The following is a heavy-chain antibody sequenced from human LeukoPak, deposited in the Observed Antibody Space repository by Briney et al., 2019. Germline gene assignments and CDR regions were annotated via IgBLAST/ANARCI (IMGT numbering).Heavy chain of an antibody. CDR3: ANEDSSGWYASGVMDY. CDR2: ISGSGGST. D-gene: IGHD6-19*01. V-gene: IGHV3-23*01. Sequence: PGGSLRLSCAASGFTFSSDAMSWVRQAPGKGLEWVSAISGSGGSTYYADSVKGRFTISRDNSKNTLYLQMNSLRAEDTAVYYCANEDSSGWYASGVMDYWGQGTLVTVSS. CDR1: GFTFSSDA. J-gene: IGHJ4*02.